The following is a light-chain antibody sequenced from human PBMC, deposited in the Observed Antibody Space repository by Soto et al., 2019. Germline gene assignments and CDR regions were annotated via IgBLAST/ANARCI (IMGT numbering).Light chain of an antibody. CDR3: SSYTISSTL. V-gene: IGLV2-14*01. CDR1: SSDIGGFNY. CDR2: EVS. J-gene: IGLJ3*02. Sequence: QSALTQPASVSGSPGQSSTISCTGTSSDIGGFNYVSWYQQHPGKAPKLVIYEVSNRPSGVSNRFSASKSGNTASLTISGLQAEDEADYYCSSYTISSTLFGGGTKLTVL.